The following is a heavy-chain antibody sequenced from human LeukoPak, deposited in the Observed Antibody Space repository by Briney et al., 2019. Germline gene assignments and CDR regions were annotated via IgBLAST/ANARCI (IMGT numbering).Heavy chain of an antibody. CDR2: IIPILGIA. CDR3: ASYTVARGAFDI. D-gene: IGHD5-12*01. Sequence: GASVKVSCKASGGTFSSYAISWVRQAPGQGLEWMGRIIPILGIANYAQKFQGRVTITADKSTSTAYMELSSLRSEDTAVYYCASYTVARGAFDIWGQGTMVTVSS. J-gene: IGHJ3*02. CDR1: GGTFSSYA. V-gene: IGHV1-69*04.